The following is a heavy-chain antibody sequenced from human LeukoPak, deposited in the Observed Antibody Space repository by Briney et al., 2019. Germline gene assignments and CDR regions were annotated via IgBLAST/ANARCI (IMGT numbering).Heavy chain of an antibody. V-gene: IGHV3-7*01. D-gene: IGHD3-10*01. CDR2: VNQGGTEK. J-gene: IGHJ4*02. CDR3: AKGRGHYGSGIVFDY. CDR1: GFTFSSQW. Sequence: GGSLRLSCAASGFTFSSQWMSWVRQAPGKGLEWVANVNQGGTEKYYVDSVKGRFTISRDNSKNTLYVQMSSLRLEDTAMYYCAKGRGHYGSGIVFDYWGQGTLATVSS.